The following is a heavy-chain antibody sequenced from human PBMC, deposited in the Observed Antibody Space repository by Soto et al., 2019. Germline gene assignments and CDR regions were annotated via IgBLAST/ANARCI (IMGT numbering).Heavy chain of an antibody. D-gene: IGHD2-15*01. CDR2: ISGIGATP. V-gene: IGHV3-23*01. CDR1: GFTFNNYA. Sequence: EVQLLESGGGLLQPGGSLRPPSLASGFTFNNYAMAWVRQAPGAGLEWASVISGIGATPYYADSVKGRFTISRDNSKNTLFLQMNSLSAEDTAVYFCAKAGYCTGVSCYFYYFDSWGQGTLVTVSS. CDR3: AKAGYCTGVSCYFYYFDS. J-gene: IGHJ4*02.